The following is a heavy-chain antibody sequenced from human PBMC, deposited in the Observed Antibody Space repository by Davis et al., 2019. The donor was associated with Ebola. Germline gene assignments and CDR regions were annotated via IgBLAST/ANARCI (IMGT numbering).Heavy chain of an antibody. CDR2: IYPGDSDT. D-gene: IGHD4-17*01. CDR1: GYSFTSYW. CDR3: ARLWDYGDYDYYFDY. J-gene: IGHJ4*02. Sequence: PGGSLRLSCKGSGYSFTSYWIGWVRQMPGKGLEWMGIIYPGDSDTRYSPSFQGQVTISADKSISTAYLQWSSLKASDTAMYYCARLWDYGDYDYYFDYWGQGTLVTVSS. V-gene: IGHV5-51*01.